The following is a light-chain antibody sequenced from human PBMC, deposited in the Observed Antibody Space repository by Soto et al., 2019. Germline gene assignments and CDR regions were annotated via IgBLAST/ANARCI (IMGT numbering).Light chain of an antibody. CDR2: GNS. CDR3: QSYDSSLSGWV. V-gene: IGLV1-40*01. J-gene: IGLJ3*02. CDR1: SSNIGSNT. Sequence: QSVLTQPPSASGTPGQRVTMSCSGSSSNIGSNTVNWFQQLPGTAPKLLIYGNSNRPSGVPDRFSGSKSGTSASLAITGLQAEDEADYYCQSYDSSLSGWVFGGGTKLTVL.